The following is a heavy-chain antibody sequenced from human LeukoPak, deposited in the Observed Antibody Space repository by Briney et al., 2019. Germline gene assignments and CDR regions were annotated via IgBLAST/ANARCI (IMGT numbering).Heavy chain of an antibody. V-gene: IGHV1-46*01. CDR3: ARVWFGELRTRSYYFDY. D-gene: IGHD3-10*01. Sequence: ASVKVSCKASGYTFSSYYIHWVRQAPGQGLEWMGLINPSGGSTNYAQKFQDRVTMTRDTSTSTVYMELNSLRAEDTAVYYCARVWFGELRTRSYYFDYWGQGTLATVSS. J-gene: IGHJ4*02. CDR2: INPSGGST. CDR1: GYTFSSYY.